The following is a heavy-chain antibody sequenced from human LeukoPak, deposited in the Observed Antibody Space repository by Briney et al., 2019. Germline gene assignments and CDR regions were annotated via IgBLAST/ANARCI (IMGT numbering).Heavy chain of an antibody. Sequence: SETMSLTCTVSGDSISGYYWSWIRQPAGKGLEWIGRINTSGSTNYNPSLKSRVTMSVDTSKNQFSLKLSSVTAADTAVYYCAREKLFGYYYGSSLRDAFDIWGQGTMVTVSS. D-gene: IGHD3-22*01. CDR2: INTSGST. J-gene: IGHJ3*02. V-gene: IGHV4-4*07. CDR1: GDSISGYY. CDR3: AREKLFGYYYGSSLRDAFDI.